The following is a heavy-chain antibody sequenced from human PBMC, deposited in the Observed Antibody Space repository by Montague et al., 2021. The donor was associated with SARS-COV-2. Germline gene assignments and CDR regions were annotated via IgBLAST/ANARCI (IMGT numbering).Heavy chain of an antibody. D-gene: IGHD7-27*01. V-gene: IGHV4-31*03. Sequence: TLSLTCTVSGGSISGDNYYWTWIRQHPGKGLEWIAYIYYTGSTYYNPSLQSRLRTSLDTSKNQFSLTLTSVTPADMAIYYGARNRGWGSRGAGYIDLWGRGTLVTVSS. CDR2: IYYTGST. CDR1: GGSISGDNYY. J-gene: IGHJ2*01. CDR3: ARNRGWGSRGAGYIDL.